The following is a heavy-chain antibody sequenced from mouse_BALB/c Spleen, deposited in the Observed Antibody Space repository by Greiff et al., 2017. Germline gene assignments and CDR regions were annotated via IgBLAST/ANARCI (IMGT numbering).Heavy chain of an antibody. Sequence: KLVESGGGLVKPGGSLKLSCAASGFAFSSYDMSWVRQTPEKRLEWVAYISSGGGSTYYPDTVKGRFTISRDNAKNTLYLQMSSLKSEDTAMYYCARHAITTVVATRYFDVWGAGTTVTVSS. J-gene: IGHJ1*01. CDR3: ARHAITTVVATRYFDV. CDR1: GFAFSSYD. V-gene: IGHV5-12-1*01. CDR2: ISSGGGST. D-gene: IGHD1-1*01.